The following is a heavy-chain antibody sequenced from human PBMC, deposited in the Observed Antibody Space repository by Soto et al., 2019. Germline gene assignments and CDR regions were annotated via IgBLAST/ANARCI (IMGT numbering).Heavy chain of an antibody. D-gene: IGHD2-21*02. CDR2: IGSGGTA. CDR1: GFTVSSSY. J-gene: IGHJ6*02. V-gene: IGHV3-53*01. CDR3: AKDLGPLKLLNYVFYGLDV. Sequence: GGSLRLSCNASGFTVSSSYMSWVRQAPGMGLEWVAVIGSGGTAHYADSVKGRFTISRDNPNNIIYLQLHTLRAEDTAVYYCAKDLGPLKLLNYVFYGLDVWGQGTTVTDSS.